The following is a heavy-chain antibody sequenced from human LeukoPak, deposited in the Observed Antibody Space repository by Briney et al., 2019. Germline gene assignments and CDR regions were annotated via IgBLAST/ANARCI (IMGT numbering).Heavy chain of an antibody. Sequence: GGSLRLSCAASGFNFSSYAMSWVGQAPGKGLEXXSAISGSGGSTYYADSVKGRFTISRDNSKNTLYLQMNSLRAEDTAVYYCAKFDDSSGYYRYWGQGTLVTVSS. V-gene: IGHV3-23*01. CDR2: ISGSGGST. J-gene: IGHJ4*02. CDR3: AKFDDSSGYYRY. CDR1: GFNFSSYA. D-gene: IGHD3-22*01.